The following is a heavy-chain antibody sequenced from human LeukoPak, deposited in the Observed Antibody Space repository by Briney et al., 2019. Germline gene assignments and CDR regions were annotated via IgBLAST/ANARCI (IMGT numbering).Heavy chain of an antibody. D-gene: IGHD6-13*01. J-gene: IGHJ3*02. CDR2: INPNSGGT. V-gene: IGHV1-2*02. CDR3: ARAPYSSSWYAFDT. Sequence: GASVKVSCTASGYTFTGYYMHWVRQAPGQGLEWMGWINPNSGGTNYAQKFQGRVTMTRDTSISTAYMELSRLRSDDTAVYYCARAPYSSSWYAFDTWGQGTMVTVSS. CDR1: GYTFTGYY.